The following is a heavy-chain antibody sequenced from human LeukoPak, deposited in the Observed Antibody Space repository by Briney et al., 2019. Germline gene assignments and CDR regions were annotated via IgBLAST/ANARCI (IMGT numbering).Heavy chain of an antibody. CDR1: GYTFTGHY. D-gene: IGHD2-2*02. V-gene: IGHV1-2*02. Sequence: ASVKVSCKASGYTFTGHYMHWVRQAPGQGLDWMGWINPNSGGTNYPQKFQGRVTMTRDTSISTAYMELSRLRSDDTAVYYCARALIRVSVVPAAIDYTPLLSLKYGMAVWGQGTTVTVSS. CDR2: INPNSGGT. CDR3: ARALIRVSVVPAAIDYTPLLSLKYGMAV. J-gene: IGHJ6*02.